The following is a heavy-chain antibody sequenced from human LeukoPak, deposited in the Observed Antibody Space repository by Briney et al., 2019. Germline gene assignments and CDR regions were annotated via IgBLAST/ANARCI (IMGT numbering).Heavy chain of an antibody. D-gene: IGHD3-22*01. CDR3: ARQGGGSFYYDTSGLLDGFDI. Sequence: SETLSLTCTVSGGSITISLYFWGWIRQPPGKGLEWIGNIYHGGSTYYSPSLKSRVTISVDASKHQFSLKLSSVTAADTAVYYCARQGGGSFYYDTSGLLDGFDIWGQGTMVTVSS. CDR2: IYHGGST. CDR1: GGSITISLYF. V-gene: IGHV4-39*01. J-gene: IGHJ3*02.